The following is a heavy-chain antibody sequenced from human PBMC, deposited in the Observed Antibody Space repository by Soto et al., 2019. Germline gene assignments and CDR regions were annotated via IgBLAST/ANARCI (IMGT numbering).Heavy chain of an antibody. CDR1: GFTFSSYW. J-gene: IGHJ3*02. CDR3: ARDRYYDDAFDI. Sequence: EVPLVESGGGLVQPGGSLRLSCAASGFTFSSYWMHWVRQAPGKGLVWVSRINSDGSITTYADSVKGRFTISRDNAKNTLYVQMNSLRAEDTAVYYCARDRYYDDAFDIWGQGTMVTVSS. D-gene: IGHD3-22*01. V-gene: IGHV3-74*01. CDR2: INSDGSIT.